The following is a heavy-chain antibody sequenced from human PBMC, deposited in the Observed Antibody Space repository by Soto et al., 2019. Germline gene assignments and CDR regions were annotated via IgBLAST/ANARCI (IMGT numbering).Heavy chain of an antibody. CDR3: ARERAMTTVTTGSYYYGMDV. J-gene: IGHJ6*02. Sequence: PSETLSLTCTVSGGSISSYYWSWIRQPPGKGLEWIGYIYYSGSTNYNPSLKSRVTISVDTSKNQFSLKLSSVTAADTAVYYCARERAMTTVTTGSYYYGMDVWGQGTTVTVSS. CDR1: GGSISSYY. V-gene: IGHV4-59*01. D-gene: IGHD4-4*01. CDR2: IYYSGST.